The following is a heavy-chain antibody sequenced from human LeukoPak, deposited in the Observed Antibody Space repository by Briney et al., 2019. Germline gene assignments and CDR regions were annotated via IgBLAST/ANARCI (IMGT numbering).Heavy chain of an antibody. CDR1: GYTFTGYY. CDR2: INPNSGGT. CDR3: ARGSLERRFNAFDI. V-gene: IGHV1-2*02. D-gene: IGHD1-1*01. Sequence: ASVKVSCKASGYTFTGYYMHWVRQAPGQGLEWMGWINPNSGGTNYAQKFQDRVTMTRDTSISTAYMELSRLRSDDTAVYYCARGSLERRFNAFDIWGQGTMVTVSS. J-gene: IGHJ3*02.